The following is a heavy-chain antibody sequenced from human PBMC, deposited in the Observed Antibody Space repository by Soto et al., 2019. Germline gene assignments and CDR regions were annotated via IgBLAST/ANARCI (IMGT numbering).Heavy chain of an antibody. CDR2: INAGNGNT. Sequence: VASVKVSCKASGYTFTSYAMHWVRQAPGQRLEWMGWINAGNGNTKYSQKFQGRVTITRDTSASTAYMELSSLRSEDTAVYYCATRFYTSGVLFDYWGQGTPVTVSS. CDR3: ATRFYTSGVLFDY. V-gene: IGHV1-3*01. J-gene: IGHJ4*02. D-gene: IGHD2-2*02. CDR1: GYTFTSYA.